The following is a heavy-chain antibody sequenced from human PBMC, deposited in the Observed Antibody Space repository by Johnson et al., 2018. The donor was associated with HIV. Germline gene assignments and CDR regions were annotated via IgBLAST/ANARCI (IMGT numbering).Heavy chain of an antibody. CDR2: VSSDGKNK. Sequence: QLVESVGGLVQPGGSLRLSCAASGFSFSNHAMDWVRQAPGKGLEWVAVVSSDGKNKKYADSVKGRFTISRDNSKNTVYLQMNSLRAEDTAVYYCASLYVFDIWGQGTMVTVSS. V-gene: IGHV3-30*03. CDR1: GFSFSNHA. J-gene: IGHJ3*02. CDR3: ASLYVFDI.